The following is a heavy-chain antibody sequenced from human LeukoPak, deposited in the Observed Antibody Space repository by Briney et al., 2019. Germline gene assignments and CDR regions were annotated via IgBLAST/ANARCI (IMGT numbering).Heavy chain of an antibody. CDR2: ISGSGGST. CDR3: AKAPISSWGNDF. J-gene: IGHJ4*02. D-gene: IGHD6-6*01. Sequence: GGSLRLSCAASGFTFSTHAMSWVRQAPGKGLEWVSAISGSGGSTYHADSVKGRFTISRDNSNNTLYLQVNSLRAEDTGVYYCAKAPISSWGNDFWGQGTLVTVSS. V-gene: IGHV3-23*01. CDR1: GFTFSTHA.